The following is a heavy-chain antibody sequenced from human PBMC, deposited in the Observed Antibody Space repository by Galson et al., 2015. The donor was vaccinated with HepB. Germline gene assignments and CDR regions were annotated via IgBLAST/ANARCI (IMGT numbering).Heavy chain of an antibody. V-gene: IGHV3-23*01. CDR1: GFTFSNYA. CDR2: ISGSGYST. J-gene: IGHJ3*02. Sequence: SLRLSCAASGFTFSNYAINWVRQAPGKGLEWVSVISGSGYSTYYADSVKGRFTISRDNSKNTLYLQMNSLKAEDTAVYYCAKARELGINDAFDIWGQGTMVTVSS. CDR3: AKARELGINDAFDI. D-gene: IGHD7-27*01.